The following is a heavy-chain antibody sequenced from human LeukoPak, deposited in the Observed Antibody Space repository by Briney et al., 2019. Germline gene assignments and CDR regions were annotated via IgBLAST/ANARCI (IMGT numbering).Heavy chain of an antibody. CDR1: GYTFTGYY. Sequence: ASVTLSCKASGYTFTGYYVHWVRQAPGQGLEWMGWINPHSGDTSYAQNFQGRVTMTRDTSISTVYMELSRLRSDDTAVYYCARDEGGFDAFKIWGQGTMVTVSS. J-gene: IGHJ3*02. D-gene: IGHD3-16*01. CDR3: ARDEGGFDAFKI. CDR2: INPHSGDT. V-gene: IGHV1-2*02.